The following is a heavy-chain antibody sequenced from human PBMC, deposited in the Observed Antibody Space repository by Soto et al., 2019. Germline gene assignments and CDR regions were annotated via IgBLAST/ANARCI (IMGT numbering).Heavy chain of an antibody. V-gene: IGHV3-33*01. CDR2: IWYDGSNK. D-gene: IGHD6-6*01. CDR1: GFTFSSYG. Sequence: GGSLRLSCAASGFTFSSYGMHWVRQAPGKGLEWVAVIWYDGSNKYYADSVKGRFTISRDNSKNTLYLQMNSLRAEDTAVYYCARGQYSSSYYFDYWGQGTLVTVSS. CDR3: ARGQYSSSYYFDY. J-gene: IGHJ4*02.